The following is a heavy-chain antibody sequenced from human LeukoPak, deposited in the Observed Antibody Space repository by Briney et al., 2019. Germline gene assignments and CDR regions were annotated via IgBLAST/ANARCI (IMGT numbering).Heavy chain of an antibody. Sequence: PSETLSLTCTVSGGSISSSSYYWGWIRQPPGKGLGWIVSIYYSGSTYYNPSLKSRVTISVDTSKNQFSLKLSSVTAADTAVYYCASRRAVAAYYYYYMDVWGKGTTVTVSS. J-gene: IGHJ6*03. D-gene: IGHD6-19*01. V-gene: IGHV4-39*01. CDR2: IYYSGST. CDR1: GGSISSSSYY. CDR3: ASRRAVAAYYYYYMDV.